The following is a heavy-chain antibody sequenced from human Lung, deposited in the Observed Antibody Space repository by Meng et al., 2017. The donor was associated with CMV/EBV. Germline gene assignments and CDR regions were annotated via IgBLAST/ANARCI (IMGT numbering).Heavy chain of an antibody. D-gene: IGHD3-3*01. CDR2: INHSGST. J-gene: IGHJ5*02. CDR1: GGSFSGYY. CDR3: ARRLRFLEWLLYLGWFDP. V-gene: IGHV4-34*01. Sequence: SETLSLTCAVYGGSFSGYYWSWIRQPPGKGLEWIGEINHSGSTNYNPSLKSRVTISVDTSKNQFSLKLSSVTAADTAVYYCARRLRFLEWLLYLGWFDPWXQGNXVTVDS.